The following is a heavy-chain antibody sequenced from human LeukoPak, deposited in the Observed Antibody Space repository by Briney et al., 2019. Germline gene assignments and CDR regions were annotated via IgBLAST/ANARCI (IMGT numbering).Heavy chain of an antibody. CDR2: INTDGSST. CDR3: ARRGVPAATSYYFDY. V-gene: IGHV3-74*01. D-gene: IGHD2-2*01. CDR1: GFTFSSYW. Sequence: PGGSLRLSCAAPGFTFSSYWMHWVRQAPGKGLVWVSRINTDGSSTSYADSVKGRFTISRDNTKNTLYLQMNSLRAEDTAVYYCARRGVPAATSYYFDYWGQGTLVTVSS. J-gene: IGHJ4*02.